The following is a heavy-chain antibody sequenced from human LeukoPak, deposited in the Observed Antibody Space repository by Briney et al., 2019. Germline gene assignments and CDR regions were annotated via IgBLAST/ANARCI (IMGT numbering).Heavy chain of an antibody. Sequence: GGSLSLSCAASGFMFISYWMSWVRQAPGRGLEWVANIKDDGNMKQYADSVRGRFTISRDNTKSSLYLQMSSLRAEDSAVYSCARDERGGYYVDWGQGTLVTVSS. J-gene: IGHJ4*02. V-gene: IGHV3-7*01. CDR1: GFMFISYW. CDR3: ARDERGGYYVD. CDR2: IKDDGNMK. D-gene: IGHD3-22*01.